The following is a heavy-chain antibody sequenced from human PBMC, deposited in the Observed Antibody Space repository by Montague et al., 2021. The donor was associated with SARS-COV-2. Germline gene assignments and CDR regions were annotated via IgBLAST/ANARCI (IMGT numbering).Heavy chain of an antibody. CDR1: GGSISSYY. V-gene: IGHV4-59*01. CDR2: INHSGST. CDR3: ARDLGYDSSGPDAFDI. J-gene: IGHJ3*02. D-gene: IGHD3-22*01. Sequence: SETLSLTCTVSGGSISSYYWSWIRQPPGKGLEWIGYINHSGSTNYNPSLRSRVTISVDTSKNQFSLKLSSVTAADTAVYYCARDLGYDSSGPDAFDIWGQGTMVTVAS.